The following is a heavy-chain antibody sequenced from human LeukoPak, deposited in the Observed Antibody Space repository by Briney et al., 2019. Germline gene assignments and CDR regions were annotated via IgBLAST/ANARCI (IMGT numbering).Heavy chain of an antibody. CDR3: ARDLLQYFDWLTMAGY. J-gene: IGHJ4*02. Sequence: GASVKVSCKASGYTFTSYGISWVRQAPGQGLEWMGWISAYNGNTKYAQRLQGRVTMTTDTSTTTAYVELRSLRSDDTAVYYCARDLLQYFDWLTMAGYWGKGTLVSVSS. V-gene: IGHV1-18*01. D-gene: IGHD3-9*01. CDR2: ISAYNGNT. CDR1: GYTFTSYG.